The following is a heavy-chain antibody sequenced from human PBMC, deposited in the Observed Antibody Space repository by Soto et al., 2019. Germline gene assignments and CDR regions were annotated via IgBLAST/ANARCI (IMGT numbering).Heavy chain of an antibody. CDR3: ARAVYSSGWNFDC. J-gene: IGHJ4*02. V-gene: IGHV4-59*08. CDR1: GGSISGYY. D-gene: IGHD6-19*01. CDR2: MYSSGST. Sequence: SETLSLTCPVSGGSISGYYWIWLRQPPGKGLEWIGYMYSSGSTSYSPSLKSRVTLSLDTSKNQFSLKLNSVTAADTAVYYCARAVYSSGWNFDCWGQGTLVTVSS.